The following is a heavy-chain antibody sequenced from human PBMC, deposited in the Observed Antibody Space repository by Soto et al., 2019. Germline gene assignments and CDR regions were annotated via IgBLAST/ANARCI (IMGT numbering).Heavy chain of an antibody. D-gene: IGHD2-2*01. CDR2: ISYDGSNK. CDR3: AKLGYCSSTSCQPLANFDY. CDR1: GFTFSSYG. Sequence: ESGGGVVQPGRSLRLSCAASGFTFSSYGMHWVRQAPGKGLEWVAVISYDGSNKYYADSVKGRFTISRDNSKNTLYLQMNSLRAEDTAVYYCAKLGYCSSTSCQPLANFDYWGQGTLVTVSS. J-gene: IGHJ4*02. V-gene: IGHV3-30*18.